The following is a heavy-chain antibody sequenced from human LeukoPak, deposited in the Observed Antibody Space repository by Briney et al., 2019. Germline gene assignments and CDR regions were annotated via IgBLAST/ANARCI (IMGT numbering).Heavy chain of an antibody. V-gene: IGHV4-38-2*02. Sequence: SETLSLTCAVSAHSISSGYYWGWVRQPPGKGLEWIGSIYHSGSTYYNPSLKSRVTISVDTSNNHFSLKLTSVTAADTAVYYCARDLSAAGPYWYFDLWGRGTLVTVSS. CDR3: ARDLSAAGPYWYFDL. J-gene: IGHJ2*01. CDR1: AHSISSGYY. CDR2: IYHSGST. D-gene: IGHD6-13*01.